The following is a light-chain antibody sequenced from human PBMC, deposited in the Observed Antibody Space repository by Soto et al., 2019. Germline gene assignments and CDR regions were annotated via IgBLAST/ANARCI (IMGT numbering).Light chain of an antibody. CDR3: QQYGKSPQIT. V-gene: IGKV3-20*01. CDR2: GAS. Sequence: EIVLTQSPASLSLSPGDRATLSCRASQSVSSSYLAWYQQKPGQAPRLLIYGASTRATGIPDRFSGSGSGTDFSLTISRLEPEDFAVYYCQQYGKSPQITFGQGTRLEI. CDR1: QSVSSSY. J-gene: IGKJ5*01.